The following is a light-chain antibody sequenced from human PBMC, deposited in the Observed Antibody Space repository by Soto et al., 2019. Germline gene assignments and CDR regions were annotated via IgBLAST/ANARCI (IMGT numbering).Light chain of an antibody. CDR3: CSYAGSYTWV. Sequence: QSALTQPRSVSGSPGQSVTITCIGTSSDVGDYNYVSWYQQHPGKAPKLLIYAVNMRPSGVPDRFSGSKSGNTASLTISGLQAEDEADYSCCSYAGSYTWVFGGGTKLTVL. J-gene: IGLJ3*02. CDR1: SSDVGDYNY. CDR2: AVN. V-gene: IGLV2-11*01.